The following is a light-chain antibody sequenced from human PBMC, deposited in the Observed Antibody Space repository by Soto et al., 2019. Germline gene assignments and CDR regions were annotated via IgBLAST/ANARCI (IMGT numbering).Light chain of an antibody. CDR2: DAS. Sequence: EIVLTQSPATLSLSPGERATLSCRASQSISIYLAWYQQNPGQAPRLLIYDASNRATGIPARFSGSGSGTDFTLTISSREPEDFAVYYCQQRNNWPPEITFGQGTRLEIK. CDR3: QQRNNWPPEIT. J-gene: IGKJ5*01. CDR1: QSISIY. V-gene: IGKV3-11*01.